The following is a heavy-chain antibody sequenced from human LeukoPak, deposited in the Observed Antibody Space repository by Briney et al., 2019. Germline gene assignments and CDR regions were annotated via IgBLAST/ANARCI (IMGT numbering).Heavy chain of an antibody. V-gene: IGHV3-30*02. D-gene: IGHD4-17*01. J-gene: IGHJ3*02. CDR1: GFTFSSYG. Sequence: PGGSLRLSGAASGFTFSSYGMHWVRQAPGKGLEWVAFIRYDGSSNYYADSVKGRFTISRDNSKNTLYLQMNSLRPEDTAVYYCASERDYGASNAFDMWGRGTMVTVSS. CDR2: IRYDGSSN. CDR3: ASERDYGASNAFDM.